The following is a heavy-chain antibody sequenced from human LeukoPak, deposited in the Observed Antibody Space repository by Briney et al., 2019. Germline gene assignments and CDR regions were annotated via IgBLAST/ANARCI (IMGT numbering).Heavy chain of an antibody. CDR1: GYTFTSYD. J-gene: IGHJ5*02. D-gene: IGHD2-2*01. CDR2: MNPNSGNT. V-gene: IGHV1-8*01. Sequence: ASVKVSCKASGYTFTSYDINWVRQATGQGVEGMGWMNPNSGNTGYAQKFQGRVTMTRNTSISTAYMELSSLRSEDTAVYYCATGRRIVVVPAAPLYWFDPWGQGTLVTVSS. CDR3: ATGRRIVVVPAAPLYWFDP.